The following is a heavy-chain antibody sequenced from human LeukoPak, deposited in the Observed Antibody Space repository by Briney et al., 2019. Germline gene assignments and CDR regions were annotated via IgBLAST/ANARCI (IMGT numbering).Heavy chain of an antibody. V-gene: IGHV4-38-2*02. CDR1: GYSISSGYY. D-gene: IGHD3-3*01. Sequence: PSETLSLTCTVSGYSISSGYYWGWIRQPPGKGLEWIGEINHSGSTNYNPSLKSRVTISVDTSKNQFSLKLSSVTAADTAVYYCARGYYDFWSGYYWWYFDLWGRGTLVTVSS. J-gene: IGHJ2*01. CDR2: INHSGST. CDR3: ARGYYDFWSGYYWWYFDL.